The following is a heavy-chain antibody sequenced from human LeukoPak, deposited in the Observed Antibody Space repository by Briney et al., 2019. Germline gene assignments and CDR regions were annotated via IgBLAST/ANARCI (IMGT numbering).Heavy chain of an antibody. Sequence: SETLSLTCTVSGGSISTYFWSWIRQPPGRGLEWIGYIYYSGSTNYNPSLKSRVTISVDTSKNQFSLKLSSVTAADTAVYYCATSRSRSAHYGIDVWGQGTTVTVSS. V-gene: IGHV4-59*01. CDR1: GGSISTYF. CDR3: ATSRSRSAHYGIDV. J-gene: IGHJ6*02. CDR2: IYYSGST.